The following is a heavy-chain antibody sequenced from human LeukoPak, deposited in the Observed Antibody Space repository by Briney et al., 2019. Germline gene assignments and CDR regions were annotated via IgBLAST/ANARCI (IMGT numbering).Heavy chain of an antibody. Sequence: TGGSLRLSCAASGFTVSNNYMMWVRQAPGKGLEWVANIKQDGNEKYYVDSVKGRFTISRDNAKNSLYLQMNSLRAEDTAVYYCARVYSSSSGKNAFDIWGQGTMVTVSS. CDR1: GFTVSNNY. D-gene: IGHD6-6*01. J-gene: IGHJ3*02. CDR3: ARVYSSSSGKNAFDI. V-gene: IGHV3-7*03. CDR2: IKQDGNEK.